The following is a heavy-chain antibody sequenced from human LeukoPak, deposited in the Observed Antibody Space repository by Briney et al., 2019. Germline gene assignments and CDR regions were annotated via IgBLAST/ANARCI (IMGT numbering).Heavy chain of an antibody. V-gene: IGHV3-21*01. J-gene: IGHJ4*02. CDR3: ARDSYGDYSP. D-gene: IGHD4-17*01. CDR2: ISSSSSYI. CDR1: GFTFNNYS. Sequence: PGGSLRLSCAASGFTFNNYSMNWVRQAPGKRLEWVSSISSSSSYIYYADSVKGRFTISRDNAKNSLYLQMNSLRAEDTAVYYCARDSYGDYSPWGQGTLVTVSS.